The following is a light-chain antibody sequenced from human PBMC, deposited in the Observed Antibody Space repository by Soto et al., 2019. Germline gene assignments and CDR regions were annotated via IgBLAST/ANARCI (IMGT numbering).Light chain of an antibody. V-gene: IGKV3-11*02. J-gene: IGKJ3*01. CDR2: DEX. CDR1: QSVGRY. Sequence: VVTQSPATLVLSAGERATVPXRASQSVGRYLAWYQQEPVXXTRLXXXDEXNRATGIPARFSGSGSGRDFTLTISSLEPEDFAVYYCRQRSKGSRCTFGPLTRLDIK. CDR3: RQRSKGSRCT.